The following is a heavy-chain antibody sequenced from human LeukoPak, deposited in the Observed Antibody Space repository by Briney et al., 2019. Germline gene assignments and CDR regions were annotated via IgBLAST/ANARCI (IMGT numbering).Heavy chain of an antibody. D-gene: IGHD4-17*01. CDR1: GFTFSSYW. J-gene: IGHJ5*02. Sequence: GGSLRLSCAASGFTFSSYWMSWVRQAPGKGLEWVANIKQDGSEKYYVDSVKGRFTISRDNAKNSLYLQMNSLRAEDTAMYYCARTVYGDYGDWFDPWGQGTLVTVSS. CDR2: IKQDGSEK. V-gene: IGHV3-7*01. CDR3: ARTVYGDYGDWFDP.